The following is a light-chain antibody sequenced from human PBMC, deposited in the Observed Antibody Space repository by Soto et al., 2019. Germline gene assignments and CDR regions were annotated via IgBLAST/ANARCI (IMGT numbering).Light chain of an antibody. CDR1: QSISKW. V-gene: IGKV1-5*01. CDR3: QQYNSYWT. CDR2: HGS. Sequence: EMTQAPSTLPASGGDRVTITCRASQSISKWLAWYQQKPGTDPKPLIYHGSSLESGVTSRLRGSGSGTEFTLTISSLQADDFATYYCQQYNSYWTFGQGTTV. J-gene: IGKJ1*01.